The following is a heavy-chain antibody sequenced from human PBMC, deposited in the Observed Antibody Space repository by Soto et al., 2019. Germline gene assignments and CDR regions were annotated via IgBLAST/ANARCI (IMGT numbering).Heavy chain of an antibody. CDR2: VYHTGTT. Sequence: QVQLQESGPGLVKPSGTLSLTCDVSGDSISSINWWIWVRRPPGKGLQWIGEVYHTGTTNYNPSPTSRVTMSVAKSQNHFSLRVTSVSAADTAVYYCARSSGFIAISRHASWGPGELVNVSS. CDR3: ARSSGFIAISRHAS. V-gene: IGHV4-4*02. J-gene: IGHJ5*01. CDR1: GDSISSINW. D-gene: IGHD2-21*01.